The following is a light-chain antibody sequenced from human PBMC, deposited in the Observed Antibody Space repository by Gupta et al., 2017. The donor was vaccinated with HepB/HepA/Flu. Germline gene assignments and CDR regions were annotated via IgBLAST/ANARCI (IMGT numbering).Light chain of an antibody. J-gene: IGKJ1*01. CDR2: AAS. CDR1: QSININ. CDR3: QQSYSIPAT. Sequence: DIQMTQSPSPLSASVGDRVTITCRASQSININLTWYQQKPGKAPKLLIFAASTLQSGVPSRFRGSGSGTDFTLTISSLQPEDFASYYCQQSYSIPATFGQGTKVEIK. V-gene: IGKV1-39*01.